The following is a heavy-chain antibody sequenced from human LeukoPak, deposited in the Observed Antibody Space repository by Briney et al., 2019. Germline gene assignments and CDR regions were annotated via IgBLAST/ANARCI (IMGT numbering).Heavy chain of an antibody. CDR3: VRGSTLRHYQY. CDR2: IYYSGST. V-gene: IGHV4-39*01. J-gene: IGHJ4*02. Sequence: SETLSLTCTVSGGSISSTTYYWGWIRRPPGKGLEWIGSIYYSGSTYYNPSLKSRVTVSLDTSKNQFSLNLSSVTAADTAVYYCVRGSTLRHYQYWGQGTLVTVSS. D-gene: IGHD3-16*01. CDR1: GGSISSTTYY.